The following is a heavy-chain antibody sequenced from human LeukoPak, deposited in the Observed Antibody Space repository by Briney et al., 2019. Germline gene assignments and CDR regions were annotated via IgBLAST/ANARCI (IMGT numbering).Heavy chain of an antibody. D-gene: IGHD1-26*01. J-gene: IGHJ4*02. CDR3: ARAIEVGAMTPFDY. CDR2: IYYSGST. Sequence: SETLSLTCTVSGGSISSSSYYWGWIRQPPGKGLEWIGSIYYSGSTYNPSLKSRVTISVDTSKKQFSLNLSSVTAADTAVYYCARAIEVGAMTPFDYWGQGTLVTLFS. V-gene: IGHV4-39*01. CDR1: GGSISSSSYY.